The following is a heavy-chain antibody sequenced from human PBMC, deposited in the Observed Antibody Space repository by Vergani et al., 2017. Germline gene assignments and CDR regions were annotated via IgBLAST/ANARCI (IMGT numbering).Heavy chain of an antibody. CDR2: IDPSDSYT. V-gene: IGHV5-10-1*03. CDR1: GYSFTSYW. J-gene: IGHJ6*02. Sequence: EVQLVQSGAEVKKPGESLRISCKGSGYSFTSYWISWVRQMPGKGLEWMGRIDPSDSYTNYSPSFQGHVTISADKSISTAYLQWSSLKASDTAMYYCARALGWYDSSGYYYYYGMDVWGQGTTVTVSS. CDR3: ARALGWYDSSGYYYYYGMDV. D-gene: IGHD3-22*01.